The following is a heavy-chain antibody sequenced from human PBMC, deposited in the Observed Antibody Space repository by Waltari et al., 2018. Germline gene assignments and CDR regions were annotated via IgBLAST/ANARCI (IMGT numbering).Heavy chain of an antibody. CDR3: TRDVPHSNFDP. D-gene: IGHD6-13*01. V-gene: IGHV3-74*01. J-gene: IGHJ5*02. CDR2: INIDGTTT. CDR1: GFTFSGHW. Sequence: EVQLVESGGGLVQPGGSLRLSCVGSGFTFSGHWMHWVRQAPGKGLVWVSHINIDGTTTTYADSVKGRFTISRGNAKNTLYLQMNSLRVDDTAVYYCTRDVPHSNFDPWGQGTLVTVSS.